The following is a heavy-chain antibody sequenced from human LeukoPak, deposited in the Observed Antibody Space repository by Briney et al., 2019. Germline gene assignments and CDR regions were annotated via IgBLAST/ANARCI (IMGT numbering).Heavy chain of an antibody. CDR2: IWYDGSNK. J-gene: IGHJ6*03. CDR1: GFTFSSYG. V-gene: IGHV3-33*06. D-gene: IGHD3-10*01. CDR3: AKWRGSDYYYYMDV. Sequence: PGGSLRLSCAASGFTFSSYGMHWVRQAPGKGLEWVAVIWYDGSNKYYADSVKGRFTISRDNSKNTLYLQMNSLRAEDTAVYYCAKWRGSDYYYYMDVWGKGTTVTVSS.